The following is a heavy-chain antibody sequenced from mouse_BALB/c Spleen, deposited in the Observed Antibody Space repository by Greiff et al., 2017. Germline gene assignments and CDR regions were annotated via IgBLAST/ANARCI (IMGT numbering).Heavy chain of an antibody. CDR2: ISSGGGST. Sequence: EVQVVESGGGLVKPGGSLKLSCAASGFAFSSYDMSWVRQTPEKRLEWVAYISSGGGSTYYPDTVKGRFTISRDNAKNTLYLQMSSLKSEDTAMYYCARLPGNYYAMDYWGQGTSVTVSS. V-gene: IGHV5-12-1*01. CDR3: ARLPGNYYAMDY. J-gene: IGHJ4*01. CDR1: GFAFSSYD. D-gene: IGHD2-1*01.